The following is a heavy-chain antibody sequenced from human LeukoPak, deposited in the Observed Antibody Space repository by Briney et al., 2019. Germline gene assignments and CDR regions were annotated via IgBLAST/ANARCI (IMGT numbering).Heavy chain of an antibody. Sequence: ASVKVSCKASGYTFTGYYMHWVRQAPGQGLEWMGWINPNSGGTNYAQKFQGRVTMTRDTSIRTAYMEMSMLRSAGPSVSYFSRGRPWPVIRITMVRQDAFDIWGQGTMVTVSS. V-gene: IGHV1-2*02. CDR1: GYTFTGYY. CDR2: INPNSGGT. J-gene: IGHJ3*02. CDR3: SRGRPWPVIRITMVRQDAFDI. D-gene: IGHD3-10*01.